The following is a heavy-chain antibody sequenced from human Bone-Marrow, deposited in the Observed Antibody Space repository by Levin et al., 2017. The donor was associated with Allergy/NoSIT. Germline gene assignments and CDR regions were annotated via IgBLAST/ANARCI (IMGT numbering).Heavy chain of an antibody. V-gene: IGHV4-31*03. D-gene: IGHD3-10*01. CDR3: ARGIYDGSGSIYFDY. Sequence: SQTLSLTCTVSGGPISSNTYYWSWIRQHPGKGLEWMGYIYYSGTTYYNPSLKSRVTMSVDTSKNQFSLNLSAVTAADTAVYYCARGIYDGSGSIYFDYWGQGTLGTVSS. CDR1: GGPISSNTYY. CDR2: IYYSGTT. J-gene: IGHJ4*02.